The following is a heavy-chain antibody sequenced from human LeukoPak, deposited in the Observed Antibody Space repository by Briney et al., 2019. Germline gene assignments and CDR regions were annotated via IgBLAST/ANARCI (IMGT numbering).Heavy chain of an antibody. CDR1: GFTFSSYE. Sequence: GGSLRLSCAASGFTFSSYEMNWVRQAPGKGLEWVSYISSSGSTIYYADSVKGRFTISRDNAKNSLYLQMNSLRAEDTAVYYCAKGRGWEASYYYYYMDVWGKGTTVTISS. D-gene: IGHD1-26*01. CDR2: ISSSGSTI. V-gene: IGHV3-48*03. CDR3: AKGRGWEASYYYYYMDV. J-gene: IGHJ6*03.